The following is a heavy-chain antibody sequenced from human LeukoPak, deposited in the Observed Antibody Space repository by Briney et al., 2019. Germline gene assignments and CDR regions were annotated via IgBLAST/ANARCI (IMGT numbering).Heavy chain of an antibody. CDR3: ANDSTDFGELLSSFDY. Sequence: PGGSLRLSCAASGFTFDDYAMHWVRQAPGKGLEWVSGISWNSGSIGYADSVKGRFTISRDNAKNSLYLQMSSLRAEDTALYYCANDSTDFGELLSSFDYWGQGTLVTVSS. D-gene: IGHD3-10*01. CDR2: ISWNSGSI. CDR1: GFTFDDYA. V-gene: IGHV3-9*01. J-gene: IGHJ4*02.